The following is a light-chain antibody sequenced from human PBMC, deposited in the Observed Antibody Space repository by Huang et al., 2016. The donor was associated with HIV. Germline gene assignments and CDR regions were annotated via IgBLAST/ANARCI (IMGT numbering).Light chain of an antibody. CDR1: QSLSGN. CDR3: QHYNDWPRT. J-gene: IGKJ2*01. CDR2: ATS. V-gene: IGKV3D-15*01. Sequence: EIVMTQSPATLSVSPGETVALSCRASQSLSGNLAWYQHKPGQTPRLLIYATSIRAAGVPGRFSGSGSSSEFTLTISSLLSEDSAVYYCQHYNDWPRTFGQGTKLEIK.